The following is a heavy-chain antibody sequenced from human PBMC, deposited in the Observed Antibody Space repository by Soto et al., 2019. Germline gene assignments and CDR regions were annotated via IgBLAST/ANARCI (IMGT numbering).Heavy chain of an antibody. D-gene: IGHD6-6*01. J-gene: IGHJ6*02. CDR3: ARYSSSGSSSYYYGMDV. Sequence: QVQLVQSGAEVKKPGSSVKVSCKASGGTFSSYAISWVRQAPGQGLEWMGGIIPIFGTANYAQKFQGRVTITADESTSTAYMELSSLRSDDTAVYYGARYSSSGSSSYYYGMDVWGQGTTVTVSS. V-gene: IGHV1-69*01. CDR1: GGTFSSYA. CDR2: IIPIFGTA.